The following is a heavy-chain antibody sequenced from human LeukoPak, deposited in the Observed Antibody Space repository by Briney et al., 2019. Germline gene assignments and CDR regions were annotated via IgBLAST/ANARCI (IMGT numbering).Heavy chain of an antibody. CDR2: ISNDGSNK. D-gene: IGHD2-8*01. V-gene: IGHV3-30*01. J-gene: IGHJ4*02. CDR3: ARALGSCTNGVCYTEFDY. Sequence: GGSLRLSCAASGFTFSYYAMHWVRQAPGKGLEWVAVISNDGSNKYYADSVKGRFTISRDHSKNTLYLQMNSLRAEDTAVYYCARALGSCTNGVCYTEFDYWGQGTLVSVSS. CDR1: GFTFSYYA.